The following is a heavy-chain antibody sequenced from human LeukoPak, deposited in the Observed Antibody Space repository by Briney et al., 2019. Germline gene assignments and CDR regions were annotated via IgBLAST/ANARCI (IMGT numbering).Heavy chain of an antibody. CDR3: ARDYQYCSGGSCYRRSSYANGLDY. V-gene: IGHV3-7*01. CDR1: GFTFSSYG. J-gene: IGHJ4*02. CDR2: IKQDGSEK. D-gene: IGHD2-15*01. Sequence: PGRSLRLSCAASGFTFSSYGMHWVRQAPGKGLEWVANIKQDGSEKYYVDSVKGRFTISRDNAKNSLYLQMNSLRAEDTAVYYCARDYQYCSGGSCYRRSSYANGLDYWGQGTLVTVSS.